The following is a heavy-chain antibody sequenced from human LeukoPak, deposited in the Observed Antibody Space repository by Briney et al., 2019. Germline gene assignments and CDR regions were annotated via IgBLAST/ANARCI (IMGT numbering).Heavy chain of an antibody. CDR3: ARVGGIAASHFDY. Sequence: GASVKVSCKASGYTFTSYGISWVRQAPGQGLEWMGIINPSGGSTSYAQKFQGRVTMTRDMSTSKVYMELSSLRSEDTAVYYCARVGGIAASHFDYWGQGTLVTVSS. CDR2: INPSGGST. J-gene: IGHJ4*02. D-gene: IGHD6-13*01. V-gene: IGHV1-46*01. CDR1: GYTFTSYG.